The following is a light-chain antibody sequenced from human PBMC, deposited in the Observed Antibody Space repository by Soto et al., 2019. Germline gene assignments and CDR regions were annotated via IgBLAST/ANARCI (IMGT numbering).Light chain of an antibody. CDR2: GAS. CDR1: QSVSSN. CDR3: QQYNSYTWT. Sequence: EIVMTQSPATLSVSPGERATLSCRAGQSVSSNLAWYQQKPGQAPRLLIYGASTRATGIPARFSGSGSGTEFTLTISSLQSEDFAVYYCQQYNSYTWTFGQGTKVDI. J-gene: IGKJ1*01. V-gene: IGKV3-15*01.